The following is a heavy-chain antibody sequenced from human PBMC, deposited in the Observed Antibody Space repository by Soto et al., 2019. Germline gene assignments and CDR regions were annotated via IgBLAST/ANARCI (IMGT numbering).Heavy chain of an antibody. J-gene: IGHJ6*02. D-gene: IGHD3-3*01. CDR1: GFTFSSYG. CDR2: ISYDGSNK. Sequence: GGSLRLSCAASGFTFSSYGMHWVRQAPGKGLEWVAVISYDGSNKYYADSVKGRFTISRDNSKNTLYLQMNSLRAEDTAVYYCAKDLGYYDFWSGPTSYGMDVWGQGTTVTVSS. V-gene: IGHV3-30*18. CDR3: AKDLGYYDFWSGPTSYGMDV.